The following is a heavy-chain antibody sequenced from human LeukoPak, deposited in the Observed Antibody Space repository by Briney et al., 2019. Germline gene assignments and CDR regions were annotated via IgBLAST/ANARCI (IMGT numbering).Heavy chain of an antibody. V-gene: IGHV4-34*01. D-gene: IGHD3-3*01. J-gene: IGHJ5*02. Sequence: PSETLSLTCAVYGGSFSGYYWSWIRQPPGKGLEWIGEINHSGSTNYNPSLKSRVTISVDTSKNQFSLKLSSVTAADTAVYYCARGNPVTIFGVVIIPSWFDPWGQETLVTVSS. CDR3: ARGNPVTIFGVVIIPSWFDP. CDR1: GGSFSGYY. CDR2: INHSGST.